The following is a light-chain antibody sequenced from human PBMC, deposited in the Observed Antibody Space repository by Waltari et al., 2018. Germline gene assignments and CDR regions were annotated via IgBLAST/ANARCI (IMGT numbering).Light chain of an antibody. CDR3: QHYVRLPVT. CDR2: DAS. CDR1: QSVGRA. V-gene: IGKV3-20*01. Sequence: VLTQSPGTLYLSPGERATLSCRASQSVGRALAWYQQKPGQSPRLLIYDASIRATGVPDRFSGSWSGTDCSLTISSLESGDVAVYYCQHYVRLPVTFGQGTKVE. J-gene: IGKJ1*01.